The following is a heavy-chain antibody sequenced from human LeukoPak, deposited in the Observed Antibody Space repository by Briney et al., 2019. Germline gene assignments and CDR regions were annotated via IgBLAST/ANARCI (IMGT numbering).Heavy chain of an antibody. V-gene: IGHV3-23*01. CDR3: AKGSASKYYYYMDV. J-gene: IGHJ6*03. CDR1: GFTFSSYG. D-gene: IGHD3-10*01. Sequence: GGTLRLSCAASGFTFSSYGMSWVRQAPGKGLEWVSAISGSGGSTYYADSVKGRFTIPRDNSKNTLYLQMNSLRAEDTAVYYCAKGSASKYYYYMDVWGKGTTVTISS. CDR2: ISGSGGST.